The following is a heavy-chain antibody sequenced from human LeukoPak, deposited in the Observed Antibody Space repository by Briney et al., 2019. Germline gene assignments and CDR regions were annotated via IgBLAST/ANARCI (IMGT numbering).Heavy chain of an antibody. V-gene: IGHV3-30*18. Sequence: GESLRLSCAASGFTFSSYGMHWVRQAPGKGLEWVAVISYDGSNKYYADSVKGRFTISRDNSKNTLYLQMNSLRAEDTAVYYCANDILTGYPVDYWGQGTLVTVSS. D-gene: IGHD3-9*01. CDR3: ANDILTGYPVDY. CDR2: ISYDGSNK. J-gene: IGHJ4*02. CDR1: GFTFSSYG.